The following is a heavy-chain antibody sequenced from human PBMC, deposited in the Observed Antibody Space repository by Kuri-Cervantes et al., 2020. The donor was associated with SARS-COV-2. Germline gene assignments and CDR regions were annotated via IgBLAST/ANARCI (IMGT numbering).Heavy chain of an antibody. J-gene: IGHJ6*02. Sequence: SETLSLTCAVYGGSFSGYHWSWIRQPPGKGLEWIGEINHSGSTNYNPSLKSRVTISVDTSKNQFSLKLSSVTAADTAVYYCARRVPPWYDFWSGYYGMDAWGQGTTVTVSS. CDR2: INHSGST. CDR3: ARRVPPWYDFWSGYYGMDA. CDR1: GGSFSGYH. D-gene: IGHD3-3*01. V-gene: IGHV4-34*01.